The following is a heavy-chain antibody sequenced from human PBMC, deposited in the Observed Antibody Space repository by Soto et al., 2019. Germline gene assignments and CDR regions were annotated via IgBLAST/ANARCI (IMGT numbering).Heavy chain of an antibody. Sequence: QVQLVESGGGVVQPGRSLRLSCAASGFTFSSYGMHWVRQAPGKGLEWVAVIWYDGSNKYYADSVKGRFTISRDNSKNTLYLQMNNLRAEDTAVYYCARDGPGGLIDYWGQGTLVTVSS. CDR1: GFTFSSYG. CDR2: IWYDGSNK. D-gene: IGHD3-16*01. J-gene: IGHJ4*02. CDR3: ARDGPGGLIDY. V-gene: IGHV3-33*01.